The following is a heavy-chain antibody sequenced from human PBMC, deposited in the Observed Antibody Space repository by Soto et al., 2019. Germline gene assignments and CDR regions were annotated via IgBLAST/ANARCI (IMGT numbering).Heavy chain of an antibody. CDR3: AREATPNWNVPLNWFDP. D-gene: IGHD1-1*01. CDR2: ISYDGSNK. V-gene: IGHV3-30-3*01. CDR1: GFTFSSYA. Sequence: PGGSLRLSCAASGFTFSSYAMHWVRQAPGKGLEWVAVISYDGSNKYYADSVKGRFTISRDNSKNTLYLQMNSLRAEDTAVYYCAREATPNWNVPLNWFDPWGQGTLVTVSS. J-gene: IGHJ5*02.